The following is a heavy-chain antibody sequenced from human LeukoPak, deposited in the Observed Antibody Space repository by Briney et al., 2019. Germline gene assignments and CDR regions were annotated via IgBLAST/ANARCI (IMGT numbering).Heavy chain of an antibody. CDR3: ARTTMVRGTYYMDV. CDR2: IYHSGST. D-gene: IGHD3-10*01. CDR1: GGSISSSNW. Sequence: PSETLSLTCAVSGGSISSSNWWSWVRQPPGKGLEWIGEIYHSGSTNYNPSLKSRVTISVDTSKNQFSLKLSSVTAADTAVYYCARTTMVRGTYYMDVWGKGTTVTISS. J-gene: IGHJ6*03. V-gene: IGHV4-4*02.